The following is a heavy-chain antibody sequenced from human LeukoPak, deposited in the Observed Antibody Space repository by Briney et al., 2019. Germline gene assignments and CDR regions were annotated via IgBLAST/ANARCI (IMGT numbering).Heavy chain of an antibody. V-gene: IGHV3-74*01. Sequence: GGSLRLSCAASGFTFSSYGMHWVRQPPGKGLVWVSRISSDGSSTNYADSVKGRFTISRDNAKNTLYLQMNSLRAEDTAVYYCASAPFSSSSCWGQGTLVTVSS. CDR2: ISSDGSST. J-gene: IGHJ4*02. D-gene: IGHD2-2*01. CDR1: GFTFSSYG. CDR3: ASAPFSSSSC.